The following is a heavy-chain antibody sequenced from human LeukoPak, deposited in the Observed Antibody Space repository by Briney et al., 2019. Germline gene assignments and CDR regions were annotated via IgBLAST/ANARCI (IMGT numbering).Heavy chain of an antibody. CDR2: INPSGGST. D-gene: IGHD2-15*01. CDR3: AREHRMPHGAFDI. J-gene: IGHJ3*02. Sequence: ASVTVSCKASGYTFTSYYMHWVRQAPGQGLEWMGIINPSGGSTSYAQKFQGRVTMTRDTSTSTVYMELSSLRSEDTAVYYCAREHRMPHGAFDIWGQGTMVTVSS. V-gene: IGHV1-46*01. CDR1: GYTFTSYY.